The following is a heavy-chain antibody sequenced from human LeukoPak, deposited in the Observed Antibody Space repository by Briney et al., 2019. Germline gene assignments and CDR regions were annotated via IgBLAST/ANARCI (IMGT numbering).Heavy chain of an antibody. CDR3: VRDGDTSGYTN. CDR2: IKQDGSEK. D-gene: IGHD3-22*01. V-gene: IGHV3-7*01. Sequence: GGSLRLSCAASGFTFSSYWMHWVRQAPGKGLEWVANIKQDGSEKYYVDSVKGRFTISRDNAKNSLYLQMNSLRAEDAAVYSCVRDGDTSGYTNWGQGTLVTVSS. CDR1: GFTFSSYW. J-gene: IGHJ4*02.